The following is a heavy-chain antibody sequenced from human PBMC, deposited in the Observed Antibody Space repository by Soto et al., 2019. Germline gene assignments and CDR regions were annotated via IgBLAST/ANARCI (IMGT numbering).Heavy chain of an antibody. CDR1: GGTFSSYA. CDR3: ARGDYYYYGMDV. J-gene: IGHJ6*02. V-gene: IGHV1-69*13. Sequence: SVKVSCKASGGTFSSYAISWVRQAPGQGLEWMGGIIPIFGTANYAQKFQGRVTITADESTSTAYMELSSLRSEDTAVYYCARGDYYYYGMDVWGQGTTVTVSS. CDR2: IIPIFGTA.